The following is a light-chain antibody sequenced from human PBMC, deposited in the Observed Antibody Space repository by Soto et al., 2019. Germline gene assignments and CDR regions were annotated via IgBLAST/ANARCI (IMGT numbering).Light chain of an antibody. J-gene: IGKJ4*01. CDR1: QSISGN. Sequence: MDMTQSPATLSVSPGESGTLSCRASQSISGNLAWYQQKPGLAPRLLIYRTSTRATGVPARFSGSGSGTEFSLTISSLQSEDFAVYYCQRYDNWPLTFGGGTKVDIK. CDR3: QRYDNWPLT. CDR2: RTS. V-gene: IGKV3-15*01.